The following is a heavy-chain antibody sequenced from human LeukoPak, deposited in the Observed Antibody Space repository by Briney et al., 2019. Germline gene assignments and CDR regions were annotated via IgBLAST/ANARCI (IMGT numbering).Heavy chain of an antibody. D-gene: IGHD3-22*01. V-gene: IGHV3-23*01. CDR2: ISDSGGRT. J-gene: IGHJ4*02. Sequence: GGSLRLSCADSGITLSNYGMSWVRQAPGKGLEWVAGISDSGGRTNYADSVKGRFTISRDNSRNTLYLQMNSLRAEDTAVYFCAKRGVVIRVILVGFHKEAYYFDSWGQGALVTVSS. CDR1: GITLSNYG. CDR3: AKRGVVIRVILVGFHKEAYYFDS.